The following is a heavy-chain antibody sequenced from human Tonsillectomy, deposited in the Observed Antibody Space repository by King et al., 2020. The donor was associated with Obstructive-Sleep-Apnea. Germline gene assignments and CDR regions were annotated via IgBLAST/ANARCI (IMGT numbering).Heavy chain of an antibody. D-gene: IGHD6-19*01. V-gene: IGHV3-66*04. CDR3: ARLWKQWKSEFDY. CDR1: GFTVSRNY. Sequence: EVQLVESGGGLVQPGGSLRLSCAASGFTVSRNYMSWVRQAPGKGLEWVSVIYNDGSTYYTDSVKGRFTISRDSSKNTLYLQMNSLRAEDTAVYYCARLWKQWKSEFDYWGQGTLVTVSS. CDR2: IYNDGST. J-gene: IGHJ4*02.